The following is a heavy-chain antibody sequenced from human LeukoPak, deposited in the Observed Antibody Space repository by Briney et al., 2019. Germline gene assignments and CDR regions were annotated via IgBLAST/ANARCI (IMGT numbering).Heavy chain of an antibody. CDR3: ARDRYYYDSSGYYASRYYYYYMDV. D-gene: IGHD3-22*01. J-gene: IGHJ6*03. Sequence: PSETLSLTCTVSGGSISSHYWSWIRQPPGKGLEWIGYIYYSGSTNYNPSLKSRVTISVDTSKNQFSLKLSSVTAADTAVYYCARDRYYYDSSGYYASRYYYYYMDVWGKGTTVTVSS. CDR1: GGSISSHY. V-gene: IGHV4-59*11. CDR2: IYYSGST.